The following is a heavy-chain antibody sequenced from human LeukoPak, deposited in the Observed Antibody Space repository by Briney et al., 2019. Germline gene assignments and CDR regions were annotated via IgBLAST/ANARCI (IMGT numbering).Heavy chain of an antibody. Sequence: SETLSLTCTVSGASISHSDWSWIRPTAGKGLEWIGRINTSGTKYNPSLKSRVTMSVDTSKNQFSLNLRSVTAADTAMYWCARDLNYWSQGTQITVSS. CDR2: INTSGT. CDR3: ARDLNY. V-gene: IGHV4-4*07. CDR1: GASISHSD. J-gene: IGHJ4*02.